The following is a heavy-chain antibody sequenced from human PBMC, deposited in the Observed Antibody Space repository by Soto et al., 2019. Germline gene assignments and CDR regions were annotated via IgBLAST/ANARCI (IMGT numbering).Heavy chain of an antibody. CDR1: GFTFRSYA. CDR3: AKEPYYYYSSGLT. J-gene: IGHJ4*02. Sequence: EVPLLEYGAGWVQPGGSLRLSCAASGFTFRSYAMSWVRQAPGEGLEWVSTISGSGGSTYYADSVKGRFTIARDNSKNTLYLQVNSLSDEDTDVYYCAKEPYYYYSSGLTWGQGTLVTVSS. D-gene: IGHD3-22*01. CDR2: ISGSGGST. V-gene: IGHV3-23*01.